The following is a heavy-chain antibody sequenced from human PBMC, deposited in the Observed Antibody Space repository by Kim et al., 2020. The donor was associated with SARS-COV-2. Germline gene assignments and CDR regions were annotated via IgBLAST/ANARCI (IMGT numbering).Heavy chain of an antibody. D-gene: IGHD3-22*01. J-gene: IGHJ5*02. CDR1: GFTFSSYA. Sequence: GGSLRLSCAASGFTFSSYAMSWVRQAPGKGLEWVSAISGSGGSTYYADSVKGRFTISRDNSKNTLYLQMNSLRAEDTAVYYCAKITYYDRRRNNRFDPWGQGTLVTVSS. V-gene: IGHV3-23*01. CDR2: ISGSGGST. CDR3: AKITYYDRRRNNRFDP.